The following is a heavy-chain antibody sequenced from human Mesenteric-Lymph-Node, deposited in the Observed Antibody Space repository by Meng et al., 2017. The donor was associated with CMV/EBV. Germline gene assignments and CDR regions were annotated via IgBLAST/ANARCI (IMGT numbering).Heavy chain of an antibody. Sequence: GESLKISCAASGFTFSSYAMSWVRQAPGKGLEWVSAISGSGGSTYYADSVKGRFTISRDNSKNTLYLQMNSLRAEDTAVYYCAKSHSPALRYFEDWGQGTLVTVSS. D-gene: IGHD3-9*01. V-gene: IGHV3-23*01. CDR3: AKSHSPALRYFED. J-gene: IGHJ4*02. CDR2: ISGSGGST. CDR1: GFTFSSYA.